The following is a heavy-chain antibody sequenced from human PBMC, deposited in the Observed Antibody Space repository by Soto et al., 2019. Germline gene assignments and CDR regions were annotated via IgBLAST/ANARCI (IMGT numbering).Heavy chain of an antibody. CDR1: GGSISSGVYY. Sequence: QVQLQESGPGLVKPSQTLSLTCTVSGGSISSGVYYWSWIRQHPGKGLEWIGYIYYSGSTYYNPSLNLRISISVDSSKHQFSLNLRPVTAADTAMFYCARPSGLEYYSSGYSYYFDYWGQGTLVTVSS. D-gene: IGHD3-22*01. V-gene: IGHV4-31*03. CDR3: ARPSGLEYYSSGYSYYFDY. J-gene: IGHJ4*02. CDR2: IYYSGST.